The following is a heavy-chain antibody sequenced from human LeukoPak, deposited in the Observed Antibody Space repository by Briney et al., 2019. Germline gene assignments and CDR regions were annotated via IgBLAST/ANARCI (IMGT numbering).Heavy chain of an antibody. J-gene: IGHJ6*04. CDR3: ARSDGMDV. CDR2: IDPSDSYA. CDR1: GYSFTNYW. V-gene: IGHV5-10-1*01. Sequence: GESLKISCKGPGYSFTNYWISWVRQMPGKGLEWMGRIDPSDSYANYSPSFQGHVTVSVDKSISTAYLQWSSLKASDTAMYYCARSDGMDVWGKGTTVTVSS.